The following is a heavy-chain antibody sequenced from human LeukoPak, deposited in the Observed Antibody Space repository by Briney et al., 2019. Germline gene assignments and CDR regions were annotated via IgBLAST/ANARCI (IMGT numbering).Heavy chain of an antibody. CDR3: AMAPTGRGNAFDI. CDR2: IYPGDSDT. Sequence: GESLQISCKGSGYSFTSYWIGWVRQMPGKGLEWMGIIYPGDSDTRYSPSFQGQVTISADKSISTAYLQWSSLKASDTAMYYCAMAPTGRGNAFDIWGQGTMVTVSS. D-gene: IGHD4-17*01. V-gene: IGHV5-51*01. J-gene: IGHJ3*02. CDR1: GYSFTSYW.